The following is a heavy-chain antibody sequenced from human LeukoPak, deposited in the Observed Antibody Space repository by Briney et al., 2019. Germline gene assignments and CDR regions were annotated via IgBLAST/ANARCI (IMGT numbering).Heavy chain of an antibody. Sequence: SVKVSRKASGGPLSSFTISWVRQAPQKGLEWVGGISPLLRRATYAQNLQDRVTITADESTNTVYMELSSLTLDDTAIYFCARVPGYGDFFDLWGQGTLVTVSS. CDR1: GGPLSSFT. CDR2: ISPLLRRA. V-gene: IGHV1-69*10. CDR3: ARVPGYGDFFDL. D-gene: IGHD4-17*01. J-gene: IGHJ4*02.